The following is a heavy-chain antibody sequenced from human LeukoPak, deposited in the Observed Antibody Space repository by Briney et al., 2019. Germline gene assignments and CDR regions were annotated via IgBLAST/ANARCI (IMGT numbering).Heavy chain of an antibody. V-gene: IGHV1-18*04. CDR1: GYTFTSYG. CDR2: ISAYNGNT. CDR3: ARVAVDIVVVPAAHDY. Sequence: ASVKVSCKASGYTFTSYGISWVRQAPGQGLEWMGWISAYNGNTNYAQKLRGRVTMTTDTSTSTAYMELRSLRSDDTAVYYCARVAVDIVVVPAAHDYWGQGTLVTVSS. J-gene: IGHJ4*02. D-gene: IGHD2-2*03.